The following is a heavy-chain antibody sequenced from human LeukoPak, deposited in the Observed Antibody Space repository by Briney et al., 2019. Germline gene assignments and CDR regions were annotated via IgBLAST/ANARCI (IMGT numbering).Heavy chain of an antibody. J-gene: IGHJ5*02. V-gene: IGHV1-8*01. CDR2: MNPNSGNT. CDR3: ARRRLVFRGGLRSEPFDP. CDR1: GYTFTSYD. D-gene: IGHD5-12*01. Sequence: ASVKVSCKASGYTFTSYDINWVRQATGQGLEWMGWMNPNSGNTGYAQKFQGRVTKTRNTSISTAYMELSSLRSEDTAVYYCARRRLVFRGGLRSEPFDPWGQGTLVTVSS.